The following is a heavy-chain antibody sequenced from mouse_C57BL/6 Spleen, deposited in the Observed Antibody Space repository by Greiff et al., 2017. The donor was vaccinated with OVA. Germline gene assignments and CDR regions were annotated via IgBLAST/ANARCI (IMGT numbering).Heavy chain of an antibody. Sequence: VKLQQPGAELVRPGTSVKLSCKASGYTFTSYWMHWVKQRPGQGLEWIGVIDPSDSYTNYNQKFKGKATLTVDTSSSTAYMQLSSLTSEDSAVYYCARGEDYGSSYENYYFDYWGQGTTRTVSS. CDR2: IDPSDSYT. V-gene: IGHV1-59*01. D-gene: IGHD1-1*01. J-gene: IGHJ2*01. CDR1: GYTFTSYW. CDR3: ARGEDYGSSYENYYFDY.